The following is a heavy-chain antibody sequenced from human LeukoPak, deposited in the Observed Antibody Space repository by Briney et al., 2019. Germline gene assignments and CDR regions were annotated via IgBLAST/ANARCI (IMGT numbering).Heavy chain of an antibody. V-gene: IGHV3-11*01. J-gene: IGHJ6*02. CDR3: ARASRTYDILTGPQGMDV. Sequence: GGSLRLSCAASGFTFNDYYMSWIRQTPGQGLEWVSYISSSGGTIYYADSVKGRFTISRDNAKKSLYLQMNSLRAEDTAVYYCARASRTYDILTGPQGMDVWGQGTTVTVSS. CDR2: ISSSGGTI. CDR1: GFTFNDYY. D-gene: IGHD3-9*01.